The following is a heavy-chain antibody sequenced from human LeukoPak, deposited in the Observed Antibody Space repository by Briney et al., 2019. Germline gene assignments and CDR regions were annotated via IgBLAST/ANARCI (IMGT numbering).Heavy chain of an antibody. V-gene: IGHV1-18*01. CDR3: ATFAWSRSVYDYHDAFDI. J-gene: IGHJ3*02. CDR1: GYTFTYFG. D-gene: IGHD5/OR15-5a*01. CDR2: ISAYNGHT. Sequence: ASVKVSCKASGYTFTYFGISWVRQAPGRGLEWMGWISAYNGHTNYAQKVQDRITMTTDTSTSTAYMELRSLRSDDTAVYYCATFAWSRSVYDYHDAFDIWGQGTMVTVSS.